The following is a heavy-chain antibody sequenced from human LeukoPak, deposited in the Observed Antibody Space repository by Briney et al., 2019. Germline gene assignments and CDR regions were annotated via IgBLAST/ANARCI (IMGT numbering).Heavy chain of an antibody. Sequence: ASVKVSCKASGGTFSSYAISWVRQAPGQGLEWMGRIIPIFGTANYAQKFQGRVTITTDESTSTAYMELSSLRSEDTAVYYCAQGGYDAFDIWGQGTMVTVPS. CDR3: AQGGYDAFDI. CDR2: IIPIFGTA. V-gene: IGHV1-69*05. J-gene: IGHJ3*02. D-gene: IGHD3-16*01. CDR1: GGTFSSYA.